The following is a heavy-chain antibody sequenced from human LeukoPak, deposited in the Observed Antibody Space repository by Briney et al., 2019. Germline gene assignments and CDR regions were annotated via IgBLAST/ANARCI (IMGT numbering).Heavy chain of an antibody. Sequence: GGSLRLSCTTSGFTFRDHALSWFRQAPGKGLEWVGLIKSKAHGGTTETAASVSGRFAISRDDAKSIAYLQMNNLKTEDTAVYYCSIDYSIVKTTVFLDYWGQGTLVTVSS. V-gene: IGHV3-49*03. CDR1: GFTFRDHA. CDR2: IKSKAHGGTT. D-gene: IGHD1-7*01. J-gene: IGHJ4*02. CDR3: SIDYSIVKTTVFLDY.